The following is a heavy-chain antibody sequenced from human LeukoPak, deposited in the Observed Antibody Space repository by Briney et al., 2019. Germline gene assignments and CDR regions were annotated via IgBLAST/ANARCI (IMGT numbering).Heavy chain of an antibody. V-gene: IGHV1-18*01. Sequence: GASVKVSCKASGYIFTSYGISWVRQAPGQGLEWMGRISTNKGNTNYAQRLQGRVTMTTDTSTSTAYMELRSLRSDDTAIYYCVRDIQWRFDPWGQGTLVTVSS. CDR1: GYIFTSYG. J-gene: IGHJ5*02. CDR2: ISTNKGNT. CDR3: VRDIQWRFDP. D-gene: IGHD2-8*01.